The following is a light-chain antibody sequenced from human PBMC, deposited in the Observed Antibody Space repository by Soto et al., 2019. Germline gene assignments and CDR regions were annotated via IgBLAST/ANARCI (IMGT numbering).Light chain of an antibody. CDR3: QQYNNWPVYT. J-gene: IGKJ2*01. V-gene: IGKV3-15*01. Sequence: EIVMTQSPATLSVSPGERATLSCRASQNVSSNLAWYQQKPGQAPRLLIYGASTRATGIPARFSGSGSGTDFTLTISSLQSEDFAVYYCQQYNNWPVYTFGQGTKLEIK. CDR2: GAS. CDR1: QNVSSN.